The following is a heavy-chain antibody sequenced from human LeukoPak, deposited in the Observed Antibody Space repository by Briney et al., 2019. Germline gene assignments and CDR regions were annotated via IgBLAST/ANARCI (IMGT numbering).Heavy chain of an antibody. V-gene: IGHV1-18*01. D-gene: IGHD4-17*01. J-gene: IGHJ5*02. CDR1: GYTFTSYG. Sequence: ASVKVSCKASGYTFTSYGISWVRQAPGQGLEWMGWISAYNGNTNYAQKLQGRVTMTTDTSTSTAYMELRSLRSDDTAVYYCARDLEEQQQEDYGTFWFDPWGQGTLVTVSS. CDR2: ISAYNGNT. CDR3: ARDLEEQQQEDYGTFWFDP.